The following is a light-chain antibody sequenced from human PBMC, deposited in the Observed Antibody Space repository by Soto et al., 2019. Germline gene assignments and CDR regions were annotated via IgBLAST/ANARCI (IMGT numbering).Light chain of an antibody. V-gene: IGKV4-1*01. J-gene: IGKJ1*01. CDR3: QQYYTTPQT. CDR2: WAS. CDR1: QSVLYSSNNKNY. Sequence: DIVMTQSPDFLAVSLGKRATINCKSSQSVLYSSNNKNYLAWYQHKPGQPPKLLIYWASTRESGVPDRFSGSGSGTDFTLTISSLQAEDVAVYYCQQYYTTPQTFGQGTKLEIK.